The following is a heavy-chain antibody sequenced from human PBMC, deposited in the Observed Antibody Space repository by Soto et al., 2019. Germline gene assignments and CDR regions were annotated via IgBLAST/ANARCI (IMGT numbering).Heavy chain of an antibody. D-gene: IGHD2-21*02. V-gene: IGHV1-2*02. CDR2: INPNSGGT. Sequence: ASVKVSCKASGYTFTGYYMHWVRQAPGQGLEWMGWINPNSGGTNYAQKFQGRVTMTRDTSISTAYMELSRLRSDDTAVYYCAAELTYCGGDCYPKGGDAFDIWGQGTWSP. CDR1: GYTFTGYY. CDR3: AAELTYCGGDCYPKGGDAFDI. J-gene: IGHJ3*02.